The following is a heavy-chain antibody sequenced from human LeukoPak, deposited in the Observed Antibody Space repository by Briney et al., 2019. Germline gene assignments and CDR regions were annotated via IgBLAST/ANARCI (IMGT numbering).Heavy chain of an antibody. CDR1: GFTFRSHT. V-gene: IGHV3-21*01. Sequence: GGSLRLSCAASGFTFRSHTIHWVRQAPGKGLEWVSSISAVGSYIYYADSVKGRFTISRDNVEKSAYLELSGLTGQDTAIYYCARGGIAGRAVYCYYMDVWGKGTTVTVSS. CDR3: ARGGIAGRAVYCYYMDV. CDR2: ISAVGSYI. J-gene: IGHJ6*03. D-gene: IGHD6-6*01.